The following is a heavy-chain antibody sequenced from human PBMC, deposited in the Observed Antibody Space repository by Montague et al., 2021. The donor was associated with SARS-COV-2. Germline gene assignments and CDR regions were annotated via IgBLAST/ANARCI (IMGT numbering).Heavy chain of an antibody. CDR1: GESVTSYY. D-gene: IGHD3-9*01. CDR3: ATLSILTGLPPEDSMDV. CDR2: MYYTGIT. V-gene: IGHV4-59*02. J-gene: IGHJ6*03. Sequence: SETLSLTCTVSGESVTSYYWNWVRLPPGKGLEWIGSMYYTGITNYNPSLKSRVTISVDTSNNQLSLRLTSVTAADTAIYYCATLSILTGLPPEDSMDVWGKGTTVIVSS.